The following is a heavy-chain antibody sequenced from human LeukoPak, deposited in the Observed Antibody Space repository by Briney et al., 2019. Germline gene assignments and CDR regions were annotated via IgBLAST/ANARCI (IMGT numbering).Heavy chain of an antibody. Sequence: SETLSLTCAVYGGSFSGDFWSWIRQSPGKGLEWIGEINHGGSTNYNPSLKSRVTISVDTSKNQFSLKLSSVTAADTAVYYCARGHDYGDYWGQGTLVTVSS. V-gene: IGHV4-34*01. CDR3: ARGHDYGDY. J-gene: IGHJ4*02. CDR2: INHGGST. CDR1: GGSFSGDF.